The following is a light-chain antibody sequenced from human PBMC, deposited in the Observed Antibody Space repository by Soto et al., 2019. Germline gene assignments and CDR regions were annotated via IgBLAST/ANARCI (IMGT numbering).Light chain of an antibody. V-gene: IGLV1-44*01. CDR2: SNN. CDR1: SSSIGSNT. Sequence: QSVLTQPPSASGTPGQRVTISCSGSSSSIGSNTVNWYQQLPGTAPKLVIYSNNQRPSGVPDRFSGSKSGTSASLAISGLQSEDEAYYYCVAWDDSLNGYVVFGGGTKLTVL. CDR3: VAWDDSLNGYVV. J-gene: IGLJ2*01.